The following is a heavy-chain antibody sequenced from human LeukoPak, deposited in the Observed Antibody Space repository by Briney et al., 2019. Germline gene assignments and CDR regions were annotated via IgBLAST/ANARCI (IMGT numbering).Heavy chain of an antibody. V-gene: IGHV3-21*01. CDR2: ISSSSSYI. D-gene: IGHD1-1*01. CDR3: AREVVDWNDVPCFDY. J-gene: IGHJ4*02. Sequence: GGSLRLSCAASGFTFSSYSMNWVRQAPGKGLEWVSSISSSSSYIYYADSVKGRFTISRDNAKNSLYLQMNSLRAEDTAVYYCAREVVDWNDVPCFDYWGQGTLVTVSS. CDR1: GFTFSSYS.